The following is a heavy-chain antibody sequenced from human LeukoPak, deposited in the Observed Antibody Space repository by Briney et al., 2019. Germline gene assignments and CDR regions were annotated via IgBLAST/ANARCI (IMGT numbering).Heavy chain of an antibody. D-gene: IGHD1-1*01. J-gene: IGHJ6*03. CDR1: GGTFSSYA. CDR2: IIPIFGTA. Sequence: SVKVSCKASGGTFSSYAISWVRQAPGQGLEWMGGIIPIFGTANYAQKFQGRVTITTDESTSTAHMELSSLRSEDTAVYYCARVTYKYYYYYMDVWGKGTTVTVSS. V-gene: IGHV1-69*05. CDR3: ARVTYKYYYYYMDV.